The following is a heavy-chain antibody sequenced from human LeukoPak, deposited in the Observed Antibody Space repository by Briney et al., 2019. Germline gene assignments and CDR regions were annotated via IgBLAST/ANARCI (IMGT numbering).Heavy chain of an antibody. CDR1: GYTFTSYA. D-gene: IGHD6-19*01. CDR2: INTNTGNP. Sequence: ASVKVSCKASGYTFTSYAMNWVRQAPGQGLEWMGWINTNTGNPTYAQGFTGRFVFSLDTSASTAYLQISSLKAEDTAVYYCARDHSSGWTALFDYWGQGTLVTVSS. J-gene: IGHJ4*02. CDR3: ARDHSSGWTALFDY. V-gene: IGHV7-4-1*02.